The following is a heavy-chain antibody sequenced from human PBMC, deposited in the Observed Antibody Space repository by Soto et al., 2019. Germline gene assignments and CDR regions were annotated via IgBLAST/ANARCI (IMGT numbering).Heavy chain of an antibody. D-gene: IGHD6-6*01. V-gene: IGHV1-69*01. Sequence: QVQLVDSGAEVRKPGSSVKVSCKISGGTFTNYVISWLRQAPGQGLEWMGGLIPIFGAANLAQKFQGRVTITADESTSTVNMELSSLTSEDAAVYYCARGRSSPNFDPWGQGTLVTVSS. CDR1: GGTFTNYV. J-gene: IGHJ5*02. CDR2: LIPIFGAA. CDR3: ARGRSSPNFDP.